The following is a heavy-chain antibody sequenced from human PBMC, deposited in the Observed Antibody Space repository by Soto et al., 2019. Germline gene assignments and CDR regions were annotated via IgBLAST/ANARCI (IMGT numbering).Heavy chain of an antibody. J-gene: IGHJ6*02. CDR2: ISGSGGST. CDR1: GFTFSSYA. CDR3: ATDTGLTAMVSYFWPYGMDV. Sequence: HPGGSLRLSCAASGFTFSSYAMSWVRQAPGKGLEWVSAISGSGGSTYYADSVKGRFTISRDNSKNTLYLQMNSLRAEDTAVYYCATDTGLTAMVSYFWPYGMDVWGQWTTVTVS. D-gene: IGHD5-18*01. V-gene: IGHV3-23*01.